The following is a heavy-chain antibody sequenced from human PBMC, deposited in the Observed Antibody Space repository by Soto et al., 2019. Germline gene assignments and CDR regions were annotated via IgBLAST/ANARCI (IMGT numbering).Heavy chain of an antibody. J-gene: IGHJ5*02. V-gene: IGHV3-49*03. CDR2: IRSKAYGGTT. Sequence: GGSLRLSCTASGFPFVDYAMSWFLQAPWKGLEWVGFIRSKAYGGTTEYAASVKGRFTISRDDSKSIAYLQMNSLKTEDTAVYYCTRDFSLWFGELGTPNWFDPWGQGTLVTVSS. D-gene: IGHD3-10*01. CDR1: GFPFVDYA. CDR3: TRDFSLWFGELGTPNWFDP.